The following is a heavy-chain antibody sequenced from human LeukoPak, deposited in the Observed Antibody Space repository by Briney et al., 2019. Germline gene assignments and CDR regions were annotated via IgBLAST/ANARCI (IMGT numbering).Heavy chain of an antibody. V-gene: IGHV3-23*01. CDR3: AKVGISSSGWPFDY. Sequence: PGGSLRLSCAASGFTFSSYAVSWVRQAPGKGLEWVSAISGNGGSTYYADSVKGRFTISRDNSKNTLYLQMNSLRAEDTAVYYCAKVGISSSGWPFDYWGQGTLVTVSS. J-gene: IGHJ4*02. CDR1: GFTFSSYA. D-gene: IGHD6-19*01. CDR2: ISGNGGST.